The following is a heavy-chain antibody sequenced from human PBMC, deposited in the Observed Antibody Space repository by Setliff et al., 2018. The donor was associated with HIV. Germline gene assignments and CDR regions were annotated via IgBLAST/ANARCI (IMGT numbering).Heavy chain of an antibody. V-gene: IGHV4-39*01. CDR2: INYRGNT. Sequence: PSETLSLTCTVSGGSISTSRYYWGWIRQPPGKGLEWIGSINYRGNTYYNPSLKSRAAISVDTSKNQISLKLSSVTAADTAVYYCARQPDSRAGGYWGQGTLVTVSS. D-gene: IGHD6-13*01. CDR1: GGSISTSRYY. CDR3: ARQPDSRAGGY. J-gene: IGHJ4*02.